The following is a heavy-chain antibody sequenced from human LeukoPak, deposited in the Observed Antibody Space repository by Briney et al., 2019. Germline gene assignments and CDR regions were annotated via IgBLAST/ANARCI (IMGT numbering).Heavy chain of an antibody. CDR3: ARDRGYCSSTSCHNFDY. Sequence: APVKVSCKASGYTFTGYYMHWVRQAPGQGLEWMGRINPNSGGTNYAQKFQGRVTMTRDTSISTAYMELSRLRSDDTAVYYCARDRGYCSSTSCHNFDYWGQGALVTVSS. CDR2: INPNSGGT. J-gene: IGHJ4*02. CDR1: GYTFTGYY. V-gene: IGHV1-2*06. D-gene: IGHD2-2*01.